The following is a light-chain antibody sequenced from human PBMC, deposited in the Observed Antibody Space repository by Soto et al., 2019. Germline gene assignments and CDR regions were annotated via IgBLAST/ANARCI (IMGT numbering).Light chain of an antibody. Sequence: QSVLTQPASVSGSPGQSITISCTGTSSDVGGYNHVSWYQHHPGKAPKVVIYDVNVRPSGTSNRFSGSKSGNTASLTISGLQAEDEADYYCSSYTSSSSHVFGTGTKVTVL. CDR3: SSYTSSSSHV. J-gene: IGLJ1*01. CDR1: SSDVGGYNH. V-gene: IGLV2-14*03. CDR2: DVN.